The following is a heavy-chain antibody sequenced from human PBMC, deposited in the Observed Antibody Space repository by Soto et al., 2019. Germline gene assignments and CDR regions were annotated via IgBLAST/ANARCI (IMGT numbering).Heavy chain of an antibody. CDR1: GYTFTSYD. Sequence: VASVKVSCKASGYTFTSYDINWVRQATGQGLEWMGWMNPNRGNTGYAQKFQGRVTMTRNTSISTAYMELSSLRSEDTAVYYCARGARDFWSGYYVVYGMDVWGQGTTVTVSS. CDR3: ARGARDFWSGYYVVYGMDV. CDR2: MNPNRGNT. J-gene: IGHJ6*02. V-gene: IGHV1-8*01. D-gene: IGHD3-3*01.